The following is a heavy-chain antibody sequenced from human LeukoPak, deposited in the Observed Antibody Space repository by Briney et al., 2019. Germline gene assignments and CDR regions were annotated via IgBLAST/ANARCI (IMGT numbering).Heavy chain of an antibody. J-gene: IGHJ4*02. V-gene: IGHV4-39*01. CDR2: IYYSGST. D-gene: IGHD5-18*01. CDR1: GGSISSSSYY. CDR3: ARLWRGYSSR. Sequence: SETLSLTCTVSGGSISSSSYYWGWIRQPPGKGLEWIGSIYYSGSTYYNPSLKSRVTISVDTSKNQFSLKLSSVTAADTAVYYCARLWRGYSSRWGQGTLVTVSS.